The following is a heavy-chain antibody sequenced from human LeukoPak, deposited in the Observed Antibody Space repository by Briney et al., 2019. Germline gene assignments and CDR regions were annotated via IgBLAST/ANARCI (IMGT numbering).Heavy chain of an antibody. CDR2: IYPGASET. CDR3: ARASRDGYNQNFDH. CDR1: GYSFNNYW. V-gene: IGHV5-51*01. D-gene: IGHD5-24*01. Sequence: GESLKISCKGLGYSFNNYWSAWVRQMPGKGLVWMGIIYPGASETRYDPSFQGQVTISADKSTRTAYLQWSSLRASDTAMYYCARASRDGYNQNFDHWGQGTLVTVSS. J-gene: IGHJ4*02.